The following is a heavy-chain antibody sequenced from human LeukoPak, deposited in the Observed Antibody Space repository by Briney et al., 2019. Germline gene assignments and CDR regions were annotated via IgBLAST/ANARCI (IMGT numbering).Heavy chain of an antibody. Sequence: GGSLRLSCAASGFTFSSYWMHWVRQAPGKGLVWVSRINTDGSSTSYADSVKGRFTISRDNAKNTLYLQMNSLRAEDTAVYYCASSTHGDFWSGYLDAFDIWGQGTMVTV. CDR1: GFTFSSYW. CDR2: INTDGSST. V-gene: IGHV3-74*01. J-gene: IGHJ3*02. D-gene: IGHD3-3*01. CDR3: ASSTHGDFWSGYLDAFDI.